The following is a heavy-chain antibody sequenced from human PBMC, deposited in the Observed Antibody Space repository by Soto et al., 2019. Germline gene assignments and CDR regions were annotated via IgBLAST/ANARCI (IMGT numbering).Heavy chain of an antibody. CDR3: ARQAIFGVIIIAFDI. J-gene: IGHJ3*02. D-gene: IGHD3-3*01. V-gene: IGHV5-51*01. CDR2: IYPGDSDT. CDR1: GYSFTSYW. Sequence: PGESLKISCKGSGYSFTSYWIGWVRQMPGKGLEWMGIIYPGDSDTRYSPSFQGQVTISADKSISTAYLQWSSLKASDTAMYYCARQAIFGVIIIAFDIWGQGTMVTVSS.